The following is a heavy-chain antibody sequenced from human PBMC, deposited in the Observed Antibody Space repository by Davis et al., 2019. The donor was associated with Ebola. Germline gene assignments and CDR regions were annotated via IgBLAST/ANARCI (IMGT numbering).Heavy chain of an antibody. CDR3: ARDPGVHPGVIINYYYGMDV. D-gene: IGHD3-9*01. J-gene: IGHJ6*04. CDR1: GFTFSGSA. V-gene: IGHV3-73*01. Sequence: GGSLRLSCAASGFTFSGSAMHWVRQASGKGLEWVGRIRSKANSYATAYAASVKGRFTISRDDSKNTLYLQMNSLRAEDTAVYYCARDPGVHPGVIINYYYGMDVWGKGTTVTVSS. CDR2: IRSKANSYAT.